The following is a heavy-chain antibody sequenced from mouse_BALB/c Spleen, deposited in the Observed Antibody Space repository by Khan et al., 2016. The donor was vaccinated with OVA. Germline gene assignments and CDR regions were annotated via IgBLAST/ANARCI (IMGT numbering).Heavy chain of an antibody. Sequence: QVQLQQSGAELAKPGASVKMSCKASGYTFINYWILWVKQRPGQGLEWIGYINPSTGYTEYTQNFKDKATLTADKSSSTAYMQLSSLTSEDSDVYYCARRGLRWDLDYWGQGTTLTVSS. J-gene: IGHJ2*01. D-gene: IGHD1-1*01. CDR2: INPSTGYT. CDR1: GYTFINYW. CDR3: ARRGLRWDLDY. V-gene: IGHV1-7*01.